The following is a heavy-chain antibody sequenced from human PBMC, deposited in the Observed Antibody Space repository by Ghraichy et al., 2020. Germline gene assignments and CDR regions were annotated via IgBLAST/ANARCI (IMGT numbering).Heavy chain of an antibody. J-gene: IGHJ4*02. D-gene: IGHD2-21*02. Sequence: GGSLRLACGASGFTFSSFAMSWVRQAPGKGLEWFAAISGSGGSIWYADSVKGRFSISRDNSKNTVFLQMNSLRAEDTAVYYCAKVLKDHLVTTEFAHWGQGTPVTVSS. V-gene: IGHV3-23*01. CDR3: AKVLKDHLVTTEFAH. CDR1: GFTFSSFA. CDR2: ISGSGGSI.